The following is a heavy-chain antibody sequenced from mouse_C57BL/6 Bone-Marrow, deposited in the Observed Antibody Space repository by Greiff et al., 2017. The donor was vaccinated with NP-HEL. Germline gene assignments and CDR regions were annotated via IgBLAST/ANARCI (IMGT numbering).Heavy chain of an antibody. CDR1: GYTFTSYG. D-gene: IGHD2-3*01. CDR2: FDPISGNT. V-gene: IGHV1-81*01. CDR3: ADGPFDY. J-gene: IGHJ2*01. Sequence: VQLQQSGAELARPGASVTLSCQASGYTFTSYGISWVKQRTGQGLEWIGEFDPISGNTYYNEKFKGKATLTADKSSSTAYMELRSLTSEDSAVYFCADGPFDYWGQGTTLTVSS.